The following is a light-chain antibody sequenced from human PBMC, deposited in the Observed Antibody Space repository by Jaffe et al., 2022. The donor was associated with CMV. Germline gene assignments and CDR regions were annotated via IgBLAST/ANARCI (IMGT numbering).Light chain of an antibody. V-gene: IGLV2-14*03. CDR1: SSDVGAYNY. Sequence: QSALTQPASVSGSPGQSITISCTGTSSDVGAYNYVSWYQQHPDRAPKLMIYAVNSRPSGVSSRFSGSKSGNTASLTISGLQAEDEADYYCSSYTTTSASVLFGGGTKLTVL. CDR2: AVN. CDR3: SSYTTTSASVL. J-gene: IGLJ3*02.